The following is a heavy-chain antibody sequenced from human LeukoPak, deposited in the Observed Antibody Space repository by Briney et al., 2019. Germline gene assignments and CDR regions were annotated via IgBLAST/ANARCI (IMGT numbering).Heavy chain of an antibody. D-gene: IGHD6-13*01. CDR2: ISWNSGSI. CDR1: GFTFDDYA. J-gene: IGHJ6*03. V-gene: IGHV3-9*01. CDR3: AKDIASSSWYYMDV. Sequence: PGGSLRLSCAASGFTFDDYAMHWVRQAPGKGLEWVSGISWNSGSIGYADSVKGRLTISRDNAKNSLYLQMNSLRAEDTALYYCAKDIASSSWYYMDVWGKGTTVTVSS.